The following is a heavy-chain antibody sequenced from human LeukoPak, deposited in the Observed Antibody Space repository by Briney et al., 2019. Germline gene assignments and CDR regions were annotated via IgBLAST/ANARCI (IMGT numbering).Heavy chain of an antibody. Sequence: SGGSLRLSCAASGFTFSSYGMHWVRQAPGKGLEWVAVIWYDGSNKYYADSVKGRFTISRDNSKNTLYLQMNSLKAEDTAVYYWARGALRFGGGYYFDYWGQGTLVTVSS. CDR3: ARGALRFGGGYYFDY. V-gene: IGHV3-33*01. CDR1: GFTFSSYG. J-gene: IGHJ4*02. D-gene: IGHD3-10*01. CDR2: IWYDGSNK.